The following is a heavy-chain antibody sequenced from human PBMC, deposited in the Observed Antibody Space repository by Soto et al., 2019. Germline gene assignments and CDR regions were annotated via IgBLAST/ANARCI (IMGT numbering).Heavy chain of an antibody. J-gene: IGHJ4*02. CDR2: IIPMFGKR. D-gene: IGHD1-20*01. CDR3: ASQRITREGSYFDY. Sequence: QVRLVQSEDEVKKPGFSVNVSCEASGGTFRGNAISWVRQGPGQGLEWMGGIIPMFGKREYAQKFQGRVMTTANKATNIANKELSSLRSEDTAEYYWASQRITREGSYFDYCGQSPLVTVSS. V-gene: IGHV1-69*06. CDR1: GGTFRGNA.